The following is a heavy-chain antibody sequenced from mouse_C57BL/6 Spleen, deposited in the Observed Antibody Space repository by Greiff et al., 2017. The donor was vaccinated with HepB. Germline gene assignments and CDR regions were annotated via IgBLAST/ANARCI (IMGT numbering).Heavy chain of an antibody. V-gene: IGHV1-81*01. J-gene: IGHJ4*01. Sequence: VKLMESGAELARPGASVKLSCKASGYTFTSYGISWVKQRTGQGLEWIGEIYPRSGNTYYNEKFKGKATLTADKSSSTAYMELRSLTSEDSAVYFCALLDYAMDYWGQGTSVTVSS. CDR3: ALLDYAMDY. D-gene: IGHD2-1*01. CDR1: GYTFTSYG. CDR2: IYPRSGNT.